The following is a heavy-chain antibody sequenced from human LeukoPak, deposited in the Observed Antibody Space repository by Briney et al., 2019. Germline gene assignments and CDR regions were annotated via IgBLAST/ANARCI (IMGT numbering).Heavy chain of an antibody. CDR3: AKYFTFYGDSRGYYFDF. V-gene: IGHV3-23*01. CDR2: TSARGGDT. D-gene: IGHD4-17*01. Sequence: PGGSLRLSCAASRFTFSGYAMSWVRQTPGKGLEWVSATSARGGDTYYADSVKGRFTISRDNSKNTVYLQMNSLRAEDTALYYCAKYFTFYGDSRGYYFDFWGQGTLVTVSS. CDR1: RFTFSGYA. J-gene: IGHJ4*02.